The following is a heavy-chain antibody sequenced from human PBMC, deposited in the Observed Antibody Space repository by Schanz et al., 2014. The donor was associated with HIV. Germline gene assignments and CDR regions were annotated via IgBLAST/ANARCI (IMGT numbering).Heavy chain of an antibody. D-gene: IGHD6-19*01. CDR3: SKATSGSRGWYTGSD. J-gene: IGHJ4*02. CDR1: GFTFSRYW. Sequence: EVQLLESGGGLEQPGGSLRLSCAASGFTFSRYWMTWVRQAPGKGLEWGANKKEDGSEKYHADSVKGRFTISRDNAKNSLFLQMNSLRAEDTALYYCSKATSGSRGWYTGSDWGQGTLVTVSS. V-gene: IGHV3-7*03. CDR2: KKEDGSEK.